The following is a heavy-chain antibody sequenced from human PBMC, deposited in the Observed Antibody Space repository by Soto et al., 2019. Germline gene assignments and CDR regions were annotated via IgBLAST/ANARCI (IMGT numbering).Heavy chain of an antibody. J-gene: IGHJ4*02. CDR3: ARSGFSAAPPAY. V-gene: IGHV5-51*01. D-gene: IGHD6-25*01. Sequence: GRMIKMPGKGLEWMGIIFPGDSDTRYSPSFQGQVTISADKSISTVHLQWRSLKASDTAIYFCARSGFSAAPPAYWGQGTPVTVSS. CDR2: IFPGDSDT.